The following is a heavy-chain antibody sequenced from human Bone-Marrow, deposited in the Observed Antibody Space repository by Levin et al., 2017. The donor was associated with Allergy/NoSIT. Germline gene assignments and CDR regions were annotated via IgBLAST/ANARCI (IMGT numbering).Heavy chain of an antibody. D-gene: IGHD3-10*01. CDR2: IIPIFGTA. J-gene: IGHJ4*02. CDR1: GGTFSSYA. CDR3: ARDLLTRYYYGSGSFSG. V-gene: IGHV1-69*13. Sequence: SVKVSCKASGGTFSSYAISWVRQAPGQGLEWMGGIIPIFGTANYAQKFQGRVTITADESTSTAYMELSSLRSEDTAVYYCARDLLTRYYYGSGSFSGWGQGTLVTVSS.